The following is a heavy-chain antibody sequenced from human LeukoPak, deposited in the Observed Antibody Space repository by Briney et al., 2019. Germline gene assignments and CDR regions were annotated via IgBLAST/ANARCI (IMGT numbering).Heavy chain of an antibody. CDR3: AKDMFSELSLGVQGDY. CDR2: IRYDGNNK. CDR1: GFTFSTYG. V-gene: IGHV3-30*02. D-gene: IGHD3-10*02. J-gene: IGHJ4*02. Sequence: GGSLRLSCAAPGFTFSTYGMHWVRQAPGKGLEWGAFIRYDGNNKYYADSVKGRFTTSRDNSKNTLYLQMNSLRAEDTAVYYCAKDMFSELSLGVQGDYWGQGTLVTVSS.